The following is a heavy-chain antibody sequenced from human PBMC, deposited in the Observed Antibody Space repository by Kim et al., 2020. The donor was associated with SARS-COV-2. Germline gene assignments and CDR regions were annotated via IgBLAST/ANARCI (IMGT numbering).Heavy chain of an antibody. CDR1: GGSFSGYY. J-gene: IGHJ4*02. CDR2: INHSGST. V-gene: IGHV4-34*01. D-gene: IGHD3-22*01. Sequence: SETLSLTCAVYGGSFSGYYWSWIRQPPGKGLEWIGEINHSGSTNYNPSLKSRVTISVDTSKNQFSLKLSSVTAADTAVYYCARGRRSGYWGQGTLCTVSS. CDR3: ARGRRSGY.